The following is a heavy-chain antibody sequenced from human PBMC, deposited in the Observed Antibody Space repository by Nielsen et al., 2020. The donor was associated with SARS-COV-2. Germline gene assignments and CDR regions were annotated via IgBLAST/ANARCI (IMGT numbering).Heavy chain of an antibody. D-gene: IGHD3-3*01. V-gene: IGHV3-21*01. CDR3: ARVLSYTFDI. J-gene: IGHJ3*02. Sequence: GGSLRLSCAVSGFIFSSYAMNWVRQAPGKGLEWVSAISSSGGNTYYADSVKGRFTISRDNAKNSLYLQMNSLRAEDTAVYYCARVLSYTFDIWGQGTMVTVSS. CDR1: GFIFSSYA. CDR2: ISSSGGNT.